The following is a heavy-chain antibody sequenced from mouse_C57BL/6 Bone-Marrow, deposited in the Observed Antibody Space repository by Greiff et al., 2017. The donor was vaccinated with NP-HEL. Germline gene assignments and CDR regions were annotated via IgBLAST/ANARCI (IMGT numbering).Heavy chain of an antibody. V-gene: IGHV5-17*01. J-gene: IGHJ4*01. CDR3: ARYDYDPYYAMDY. CDR2: ISSGSSTI. CDR1: GFTFSDYG. Sequence: EVQLVESGGGLVKPGGSLKLSCAASGFTFSDYGMHWVRQAPEKGLEWVAYISSGSSTIYYADTVKGRFTISRDNATNTLFLQMTSLRSEDTAMYYCARYDYDPYYAMDYWGQGTSVTVSS. D-gene: IGHD2-4*01.